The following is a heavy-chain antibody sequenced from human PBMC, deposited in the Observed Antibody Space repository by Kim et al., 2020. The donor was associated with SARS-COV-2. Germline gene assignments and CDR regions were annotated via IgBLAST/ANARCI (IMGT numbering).Heavy chain of an antibody. V-gene: IGHV3-30*01. CDR2: K. J-gene: IGHJ6*02. CDR3: AREIVSYYGMDV. Sequence: KYYADSAQDRFTITRDNSKNTLYLQMNSLRAEDTAVYYCAREIVSYYGMDVWGQGTTVTVSS. D-gene: IGHD1-26*01.